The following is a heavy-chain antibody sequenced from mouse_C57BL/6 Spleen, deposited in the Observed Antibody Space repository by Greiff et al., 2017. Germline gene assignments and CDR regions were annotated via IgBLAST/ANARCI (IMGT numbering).Heavy chain of an antibody. CDR2: INPSNGGT. V-gene: IGHV1-53*01. Sequence: VQLQQPGTELVKPGASVKLSCKASGYTFTSYWMHWVKQRPGQGLEWIGNINPSNGGTYYNEKFKSKATLTVDKSSSTAYMQLSSLTSEDSAVYYGARYRGRYPAWFAYWGQGTLVTVSA. CDR1: GYTFTSYW. J-gene: IGHJ3*01. CDR3: ARYRGRYPAWFAY. D-gene: IGHD3-3*01.